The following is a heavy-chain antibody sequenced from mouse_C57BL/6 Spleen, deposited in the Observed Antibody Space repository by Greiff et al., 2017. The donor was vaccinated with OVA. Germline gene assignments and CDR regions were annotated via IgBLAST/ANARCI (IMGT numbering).Heavy chain of an antibody. Sequence: VHVKQSVAELVRPGASVKLSCTASGFNIKNTYMHWVKQRPEQGLEWIGRIDPANGNTKYAPKFQGKATITADTSSNTAYLQLSSLTSEDTAIYYCARPPLYYGSSYDWYFDVWGTGTTVTVSS. CDR1: GFNIKNTY. D-gene: IGHD1-1*01. V-gene: IGHV14-3*01. CDR3: ARPPLYYGSSYDWYFDV. J-gene: IGHJ1*03. CDR2: IDPANGNT.